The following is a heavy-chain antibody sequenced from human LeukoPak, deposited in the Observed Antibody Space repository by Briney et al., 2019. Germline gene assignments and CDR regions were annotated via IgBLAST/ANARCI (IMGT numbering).Heavy chain of an antibody. D-gene: IGHD3-16*01. J-gene: IGHJ4*02. CDR2: IKQDGSEK. CDR3: ARDLNGRFGELFDY. V-gene: IGHV3-7*01. CDR1: GFTLSDHY. Sequence: GGSLRLSCAASGFTLSDHYMDWVRQAPGKGLEWVANIKQDGSEKYYVDSVKGRFTISRDNAKNSLYLQMNSLRAEDTAVYYCARDLNGRFGELFDYWGQGTLVTVSS.